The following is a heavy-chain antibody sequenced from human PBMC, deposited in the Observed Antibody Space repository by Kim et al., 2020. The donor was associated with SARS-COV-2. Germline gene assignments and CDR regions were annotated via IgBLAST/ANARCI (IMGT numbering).Heavy chain of an antibody. J-gene: IGHJ6*02. CDR1: GGTFSSYA. Sequence: SVKVSCKASGGTFSSYAISWVRQAPGQGLEWMGGIIPIFGTANYAQKFQGRVTITADESTSTAYMELSSLRSEDTAVYYCARGDIVVVVAATPGTYYYYGMDVWGQGTTVTVSS. V-gene: IGHV1-69*13. D-gene: IGHD2-15*01. CDR2: IIPIFGTA. CDR3: ARGDIVVVVAATPGTYYYYGMDV.